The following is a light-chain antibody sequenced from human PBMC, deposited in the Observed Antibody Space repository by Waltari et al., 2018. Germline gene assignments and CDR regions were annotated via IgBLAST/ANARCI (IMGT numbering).Light chain of an antibody. CDR2: KAS. V-gene: IGKV1-5*03. J-gene: IGKJ1*01. Sequence: DIQMTQSPSTLSASVGDRVTITCRASQSLSNWLAWYQQKPGKAPKVLIYKASTLESGGPSRFSCSGSGTEFTLTISSLQPDDFATYYCQQYRNLWTFGQGTKVEIK. CDR1: QSLSNW. CDR3: QQYRNLWT.